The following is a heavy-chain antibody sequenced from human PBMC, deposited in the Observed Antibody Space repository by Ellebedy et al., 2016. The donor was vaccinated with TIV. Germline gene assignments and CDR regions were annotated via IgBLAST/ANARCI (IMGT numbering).Heavy chain of an antibody. V-gene: IGHV3-21*01. CDR3: ARGSDAFDI. CDR2: ITSSGNYM. J-gene: IGHJ3*02. CDR1: GVIFNDYN. Sequence: PGGSLRLSCAVSGVIFNDYNMNWVRQIPGKGLQWVASITSSGNYMNYADSVKGRFTVSRDNARKSLYLQMDSLRPEDTAVYYCARGSDAFDIWGQGTMVTVSS.